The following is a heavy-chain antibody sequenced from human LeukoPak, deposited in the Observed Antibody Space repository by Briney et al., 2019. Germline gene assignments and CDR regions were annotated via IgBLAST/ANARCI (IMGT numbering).Heavy chain of an antibody. V-gene: IGHV3-66*01. CDR1: GFTVSSNY. CDR3: AKDRSGSGSYYPDY. D-gene: IGHD3-10*01. Sequence: GGSLRLSRAASGFTVSSNYMSWVRQAPGKGLEWVSVIYSGGSTYYADSVKGRFTISRDNSKNTLYLQMNSLRAEDTAVYYCAKDRSGSGSYYPDYWGQGTLVTVSS. CDR2: IYSGGST. J-gene: IGHJ4*02.